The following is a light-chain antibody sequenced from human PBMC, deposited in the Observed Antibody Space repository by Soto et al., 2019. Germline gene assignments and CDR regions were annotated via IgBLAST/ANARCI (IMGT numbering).Light chain of an antibody. J-gene: IGKJ4*01. CDR2: DAS. CDR1: QDINNY. V-gene: IGKV1-33*01. CDR3: QQYEDLPLT. Sequence: DLQLTQSPSSLSASVGDRVTITCQASQDINNYLNWYQQKPGKAPKLLIFDASSVETGVPSRFSGSGSGTHFTFTISSLEPEDIATYHCQQYEDLPLTFGGGTRVERK.